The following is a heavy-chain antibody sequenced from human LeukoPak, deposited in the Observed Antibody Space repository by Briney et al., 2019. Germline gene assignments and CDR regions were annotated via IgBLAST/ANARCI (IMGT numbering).Heavy chain of an antibody. CDR2: IYTGGNT. Sequence: GGSLRLSCAASGFTVSSNYMSWVRQAPGKGLEWVSIIYTGGNTYYADSVKGRFTISRDNSKNTLYLQMNSLRAEDTAVYYCARTPYGSGNYFDYWAREPWSPSPQ. J-gene: IGHJ4*02. CDR3: ARTPYGSGNYFDY. CDR1: GFTVSSNY. V-gene: IGHV3-66*01. D-gene: IGHD3-10*01.